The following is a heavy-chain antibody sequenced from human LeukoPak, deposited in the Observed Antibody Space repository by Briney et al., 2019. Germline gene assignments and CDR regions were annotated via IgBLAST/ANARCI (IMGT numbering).Heavy chain of an antibody. CDR1: GFTFSSYA. J-gene: IGHJ6*02. D-gene: IGHD3-10*01. CDR3: ALRGFGELLTPTYYYYGVDV. CDR2: ISYDGSNK. V-gene: IGHV3-30*04. Sequence: GGSLRLSCAASGFTFSSYAMHWVRQAPGKGLEWVAVISYDGSNKYYADSVKGRFTISRDNSKNTLYLQMNSLRAEDTAVYYCALRGFGELLTPTYYYYGVDVWGQGTTVTVSS.